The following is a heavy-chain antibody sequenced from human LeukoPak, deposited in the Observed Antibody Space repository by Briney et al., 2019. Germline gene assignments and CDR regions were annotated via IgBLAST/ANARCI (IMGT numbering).Heavy chain of an antibody. CDR2: IYSGGST. CDR3: VCIKGARGGR. Sequence: GQSMRPSCAASGFTASSNYMSWVRPAPGKGLEWDSVIYSGGSTYYEDSVRGRFTISRDNSKNQLYLQMHSLGAEDTAVYYCVCIKGARGGRWGQGTLVSVSS. V-gene: IGHV3-66*01. J-gene: IGHJ4*02. CDR1: GFTASSNY. D-gene: IGHD1-26*01.